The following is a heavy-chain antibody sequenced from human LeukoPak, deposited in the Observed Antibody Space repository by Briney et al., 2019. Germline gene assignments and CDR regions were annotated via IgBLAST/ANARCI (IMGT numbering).Heavy chain of an antibody. CDR1: GFTFSVYD. J-gene: IGHJ4*02. CDR3: ARIGPGMDVYNSFDW. D-gene: IGHD5-24*01. Sequence: NTGGSLRLSCAASGFTFSVYDMTWVRQAPGKGLEWVSSISSTSTYRFSADSVRGRFTISRDNAKNSLFLDTTSLRGDDTAVYYCARIGPGMDVYNSFDWWGQGTLVTVSS. CDR2: ISSTSTYR. V-gene: IGHV3-21*01.